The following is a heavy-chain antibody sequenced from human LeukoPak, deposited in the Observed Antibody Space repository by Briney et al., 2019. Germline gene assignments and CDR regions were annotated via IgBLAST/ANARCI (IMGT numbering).Heavy chain of an antibody. D-gene: IGHD6-13*01. Sequence: PGGSLRLSCAASGFTVSSNYMSWVRQAPGKGLEWVSVIYSGGSTYYADSVKGRFTISRDNSKNTLYLQMNSLRAEDTAVYYCARGRIAAAGPYFDYWGQGTLVTVSS. V-gene: IGHV3-66*01. CDR3: ARGRIAAAGPYFDY. CDR1: GFTVSSNY. CDR2: IYSGGST. J-gene: IGHJ4*02.